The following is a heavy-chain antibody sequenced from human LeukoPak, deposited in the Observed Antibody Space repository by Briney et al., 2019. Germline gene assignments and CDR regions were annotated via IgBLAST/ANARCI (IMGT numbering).Heavy chain of an antibody. Sequence: SVKVSCKASGGTFSSYAISWVRQAPGQGLEWMGRIIPILGIANYAQKFQGRVTITADKSTSTAYMELSSLRSEDTAVYYCAQTSGIAAAGGNYDFDYWGQGTLVTDSS. D-gene: IGHD6-13*01. V-gene: IGHV1-69*04. CDR1: GGTFSSYA. CDR3: AQTSGIAAAGGNYDFDY. CDR2: IIPILGIA. J-gene: IGHJ4*02.